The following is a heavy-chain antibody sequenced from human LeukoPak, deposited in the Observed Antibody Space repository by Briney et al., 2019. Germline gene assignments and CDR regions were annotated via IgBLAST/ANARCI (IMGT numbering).Heavy chain of an antibody. CDR1: GFTFTSYY. D-gene: IGHD5-24*01. CDR2: INPSGGST. CDR3: ARWLQMYYYYYMDV. Sequence: ASVKVSCKASGFTFTSYYMHWVRQAPGQGLEWMGIINPSGGSTSYAQKFQGRVTMTRDTSISTAYMELSRLRSDDTAVYYCARWLQMYYYYYMDVWGKGTTVTISS. J-gene: IGHJ6*03. V-gene: IGHV1-46*01.